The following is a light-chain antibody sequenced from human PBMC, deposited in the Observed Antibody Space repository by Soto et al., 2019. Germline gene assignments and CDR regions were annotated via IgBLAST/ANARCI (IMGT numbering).Light chain of an antibody. J-gene: IGKJ5*01. CDR1: QSVGKY. V-gene: IGKV3-20*01. CDR3: QQYGSSPIT. Sequence: EIVMTQSPSTLSLSPGERATLSWRASQSVGKYLVWYQQKPGQAPRLLIYDASNRATGIPARFSGSGSGTDFTLTISRLETEDFAVYYCQQYGSSPITFGQGTRLEIK. CDR2: DAS.